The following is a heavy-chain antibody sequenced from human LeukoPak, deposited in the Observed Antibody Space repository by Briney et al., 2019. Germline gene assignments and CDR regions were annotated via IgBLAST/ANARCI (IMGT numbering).Heavy chain of an antibody. CDR3: ARGPSDGSGSSYPPHFDY. V-gene: IGHV1-18*01. CDR1: GYTFTSYG. CDR2: ISAYNGNT. J-gene: IGHJ4*02. D-gene: IGHD3-10*01. Sequence: ASVKVSCKASGYTFTSYGISWVRQAPGQGLEWMGWISAYNGNTNYAQKLQGRVTMTTDTSTSTAYMELRSLRSDDTAVYYCARGPSDGSGSSYPPHFDYWGQGTLVTVSS.